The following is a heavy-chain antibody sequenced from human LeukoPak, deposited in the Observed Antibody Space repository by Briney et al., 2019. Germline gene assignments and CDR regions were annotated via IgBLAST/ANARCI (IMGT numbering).Heavy chain of an antibody. Sequence: SQTLSLTCAVSGGSISSGGYSWWWVRQPPGKGLEWIGYVFTTGTTYYNPSLNSRVTISLDMSKNQFSLKLSSVTAADTAVYYCASLYDSSGSSSDYWGQGTLVTVSS. J-gene: IGHJ4*02. D-gene: IGHD3-22*01. CDR2: VFTTGTT. CDR3: ASLYDSSGSSSDY. CDR1: GGSISSGGYS. V-gene: IGHV4-30-4*07.